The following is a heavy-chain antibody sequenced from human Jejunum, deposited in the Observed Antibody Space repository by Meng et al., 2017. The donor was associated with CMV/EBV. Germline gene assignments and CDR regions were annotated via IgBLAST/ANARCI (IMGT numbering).Heavy chain of an antibody. CDR3: ARGAVDCSSTSCFSGFFDL. CDR1: SYT. CDR2: ISSSSSSR. V-gene: IGHV3-21*06. D-gene: IGHD2-2*01. Sequence: SYTMNWGRQAPGKGLEWVSSISSSSSSRNYADSVKGRFTISRDNAGNSLDLQMNSLRAEDTAVYYCARGAVDCSSTSCFSGFFDLWGQGTLVTVSS. J-gene: IGHJ4*02.